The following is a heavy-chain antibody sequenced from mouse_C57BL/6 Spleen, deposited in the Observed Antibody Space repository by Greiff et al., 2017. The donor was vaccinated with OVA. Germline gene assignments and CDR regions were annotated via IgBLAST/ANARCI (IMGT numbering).Heavy chain of an antibody. J-gene: IGHJ2*01. CDR1: GFTFSSYA. D-gene: IGHD1-2*01. Sequence: EVHLVESGGGLVKPGGSLKLSCAASGFTFSSYAMSWVRQTPEKRLEWVATISDGGSYTYYPDNVKGRFTISRDNAKNNLYLQMSHLKSEDTAMYYCARDRGYEGPFDYWGQGTTLTVSS. V-gene: IGHV5-4*01. CDR3: ARDRGYEGPFDY. CDR2: ISDGGSYT.